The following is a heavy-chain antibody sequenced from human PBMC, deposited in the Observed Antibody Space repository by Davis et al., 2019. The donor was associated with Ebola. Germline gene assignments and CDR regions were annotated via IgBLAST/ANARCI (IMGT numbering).Heavy chain of an antibody. J-gene: IGHJ6*02. CDR2: IRWNSGSI. V-gene: IGHV3-9*01. D-gene: IGHD6-19*01. Sequence: SLKISCAASGFTFDDYAMHWVRQAPGKGLEWVSGIRWNSGSIGYADSVKGRFTISRDNAKNSLYLQMNSLRAEDTAVYYCAREDRIAVAGTLFGGYYYYGMDVWGQGTTVTVSS. CDR1: GFTFDDYA. CDR3: AREDRIAVAGTLFGGYYYYGMDV.